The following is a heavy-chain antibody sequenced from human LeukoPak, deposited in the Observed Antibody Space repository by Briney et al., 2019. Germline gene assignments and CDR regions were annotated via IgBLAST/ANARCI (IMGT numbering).Heavy chain of an antibody. J-gene: IGHJ5*02. Sequence: GGSLRLSCAASGFTFSTSWMTWVRQAPGKGLEWVANIKEDGSKKNYVDSVKGRFTISRDNAKNSLYLQINSLRAEDTAVYYCARGGDYAESWGQGTLVTVSS. D-gene: IGHD4-17*01. CDR3: ARGGDYAES. CDR1: GFTFSTSW. CDR2: IKEDGSKK. V-gene: IGHV3-7*01.